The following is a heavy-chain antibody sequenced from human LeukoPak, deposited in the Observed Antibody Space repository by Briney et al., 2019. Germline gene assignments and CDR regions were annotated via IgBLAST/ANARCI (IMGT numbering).Heavy chain of an antibody. Sequence: PSETPSLTCTVSGGSISSYYWSWIRQPPGKGLEWIGYIYYSGSTNYNPSLKSRVTISVDTSKNQFSLKLSSVTAADTAVYYCAREAKYYYDSSGYYDYWGQGTLVTVSS. CDR3: AREAKYYYDSSGYYDY. D-gene: IGHD3-22*01. V-gene: IGHV4-59*01. J-gene: IGHJ4*02. CDR1: GGSISSYY. CDR2: IYYSGST.